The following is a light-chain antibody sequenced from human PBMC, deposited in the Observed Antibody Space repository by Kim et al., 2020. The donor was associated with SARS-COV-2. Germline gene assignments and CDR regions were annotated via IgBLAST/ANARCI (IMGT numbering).Light chain of an antibody. Sequence: GSPGQSITISCAGTSSDVGGYNYVSWYQQHPGKAPKLMIYDVTNRPSGVSNRFSGSKSGNTSSLTISGLQAEDEADYYCSSYTSSATLVFGGGTKLTVL. J-gene: IGLJ3*02. CDR1: SSDVGGYNY. CDR2: DVT. CDR3: SSYTSSATLV. V-gene: IGLV2-14*03.